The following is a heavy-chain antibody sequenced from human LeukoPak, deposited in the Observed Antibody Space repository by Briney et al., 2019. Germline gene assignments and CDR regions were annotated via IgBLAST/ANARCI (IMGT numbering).Heavy chain of an antibody. V-gene: IGHV1-18*01. Sequence: EALVKVSCKTSGYTFTSYAISWVRQSPGQGLECMGWISTYTGNTDYAQKLQGRVTMTTDTSTSTAYMELRSLSSDDTAVYYCARVLVVSSDAFDIWGQGTMVTVSS. J-gene: IGHJ3*02. D-gene: IGHD3-22*01. CDR3: ARVLVVSSDAFDI. CDR2: ISTYTGNT. CDR1: GYTFTSYA.